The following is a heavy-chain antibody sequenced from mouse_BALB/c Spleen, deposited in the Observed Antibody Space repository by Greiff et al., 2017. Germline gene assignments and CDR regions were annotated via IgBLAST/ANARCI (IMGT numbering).Heavy chain of an antibody. D-gene: IGHD1-1*01. CDR3: ARGGTTVVATYYYAMDY. Sequence: VQRVESGPEVVRPGVSVKISCKGSGYTFTDYAMHWVKQSHAKSLEWIGVISTYNGNTNYNQKFKGKATMTVDKSSSTAYMELARLTSEDSAIYYCARGGTTVVATYYYAMDYWGQGTSVTVSS. CDR1: GYTFTDYA. V-gene: IGHV1-67*01. CDR2: ISTYNGNT. J-gene: IGHJ4*01.